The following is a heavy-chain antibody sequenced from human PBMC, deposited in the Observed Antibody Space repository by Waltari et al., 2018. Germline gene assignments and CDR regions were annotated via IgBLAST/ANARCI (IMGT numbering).Heavy chain of an antibody. CDR2: MNPDSGNT. CDR3: AREFYYSDAFTGV. V-gene: IGHV1-8*01. CDR1: GYSFTSFD. Sequence: VQLVQSGAEVKKPGASVKVSCKASGYSFTSFDIYWVRQAAGQGLEWMGWMNPDSGNTGYAEKFQGRVTMTRDTSISTAYMELSSLRSEDTAVYYCAREFYYSDAFTGVRGQGTLVTVSS. D-gene: IGHD4-17*01. J-gene: IGHJ4*02.